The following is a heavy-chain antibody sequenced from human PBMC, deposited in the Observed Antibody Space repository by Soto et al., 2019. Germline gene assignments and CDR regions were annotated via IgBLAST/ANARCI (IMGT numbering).Heavy chain of an antibody. CDR3: ARIPVGATSSYYYYGMDV. V-gene: IGHV3-33*01. J-gene: IGHJ6*02. CDR1: GFTFSSYG. D-gene: IGHD1-26*01. CDR2: IWYDGSNK. Sequence: LRLSCAASGFTFSSYGMHWVRQAPGKGLEWVAVIWYDGSNKYYADSVKGRFTISRDNSKNTLYLQMDSLRAEDTAVYYCARIPVGATSSYYYYGMDVWGQGTTVTVSS.